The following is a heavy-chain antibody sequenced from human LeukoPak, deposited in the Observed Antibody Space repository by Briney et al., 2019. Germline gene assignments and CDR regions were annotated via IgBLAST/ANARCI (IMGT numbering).Heavy chain of an antibody. CDR1: GYTFIGYY. V-gene: IGHV1-69*02. CDR2: IIPIFGLA. CDR3: ARWVGDCTSAACPYYLDF. D-gene: IGHD2-8*01. J-gene: IGHJ4*02. Sequence: ASVKVSCKASGYTFIGYYMHWVRQAPGQGLEWMGRIIPIFGLANYAQEFQGRVTITTDKSTSTAYMELTSLRSEDTAVYYCARWVGDCTSAACPYYLDFWGQGTLVTVSS.